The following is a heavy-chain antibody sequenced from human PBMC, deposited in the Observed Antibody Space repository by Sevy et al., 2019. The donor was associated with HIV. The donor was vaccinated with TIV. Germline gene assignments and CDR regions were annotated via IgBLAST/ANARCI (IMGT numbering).Heavy chain of an antibody. CDR1: GFTFRSYS. V-gene: IGHV3-21*01. D-gene: IGHD3-3*01. J-gene: IGHJ4*02. CDR2: ISDDSRYI. CDR3: ARDFTIFGVVSGIDY. Sequence: GGSVRLSCAASGFTFRSYSMNWVRQAPGKGLEWLSSISDDSRYIYYSDSVKGRFTISRANDKSSLYLQMNSLRVEDTAIYYCARDFTIFGVVSGIDYWGQGNLVTVSS.